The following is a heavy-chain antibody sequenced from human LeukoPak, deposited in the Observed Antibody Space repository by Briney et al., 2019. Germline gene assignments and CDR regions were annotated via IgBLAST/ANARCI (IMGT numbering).Heavy chain of an antibody. CDR1: GGSISSSSYY. Sequence: SETLSLTCTVSGGSISSSSYYWGWIRQPPGKGLEWIGSIYYSGSTYCNPSLKSRVTISVDTSKNQFSLKLSSVTAADTAVYYCARARGSSWYVNWFDPWGQGTLVTVSS. V-gene: IGHV4-39*01. D-gene: IGHD6-13*01. J-gene: IGHJ5*02. CDR2: IYYSGST. CDR3: ARARGSSWYVNWFDP.